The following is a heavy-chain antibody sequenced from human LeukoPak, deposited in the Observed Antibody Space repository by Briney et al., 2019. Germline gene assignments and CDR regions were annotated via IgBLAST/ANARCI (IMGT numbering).Heavy chain of an antibody. Sequence: PGGSLRLSCAASGFPFSTYWMHWVRQAPGKGLVWVSRIKTDGRSTTYADSVKGRFTISRDNAKNTLYLQMNSLRAEDTAVYYCATGQTDSRYYFDYWGQGTLVTVSS. CDR1: GFPFSTYW. CDR2: IKTDGRST. CDR3: ATGQTDSRYYFDY. V-gene: IGHV3-74*01. D-gene: IGHD1-14*01. J-gene: IGHJ4*02.